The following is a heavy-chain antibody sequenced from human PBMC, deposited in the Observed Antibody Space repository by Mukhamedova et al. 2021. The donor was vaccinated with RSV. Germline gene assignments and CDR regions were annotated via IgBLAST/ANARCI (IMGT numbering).Heavy chain of an antibody. D-gene: IGHD4-17*01. Sequence: GSTNYNPSLKSRVTISVDTSKNQFSLKLSSVTAADTAVYYCERLGNGDYEANYY. CDR2: GST. V-gene: IGHV4-59*01. CDR3: ERLGNGDYEANYY. J-gene: IGHJ6*01.